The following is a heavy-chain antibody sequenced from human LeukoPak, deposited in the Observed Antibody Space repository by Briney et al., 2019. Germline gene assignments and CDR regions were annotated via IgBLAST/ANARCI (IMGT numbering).Heavy chain of an antibody. D-gene: IGHD2-15*01. J-gene: IGHJ2*01. CDR2: MNSDSSTI. CDR1: GFTFSSYG. CDR3: ARDVRYCSGGSCYLHWYFDL. Sequence: GGSLRLSCAASGFTFSSYGMNWVRRAPGKGLEWISYMNSDSSTIYHADSVKGRFTISRDNFKNTLYLQMNSLRVEDTALYYCARDVRYCSGGSCYLHWYFDLWGRGTLVTVSS. V-gene: IGHV3-48*01.